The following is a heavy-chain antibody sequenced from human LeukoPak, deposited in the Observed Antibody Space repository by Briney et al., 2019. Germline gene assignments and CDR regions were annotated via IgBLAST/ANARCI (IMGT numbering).Heavy chain of an antibody. CDR2: TNHNGGT. Sequence: GSLRLSCAASGFTFSNYAMTWIRQPPGKGLEWIGETNHNGGTNYNPSLKSRLTISVDTSKRQFSLKLTSVTAADTAVYYCAVPLTQWEVPGFWGQGALVTVSA. J-gene: IGHJ4*02. D-gene: IGHD1-26*01. CDR3: AVPLTQWEVPGF. V-gene: IGHV4-34*08. CDR1: GFTFSNYA.